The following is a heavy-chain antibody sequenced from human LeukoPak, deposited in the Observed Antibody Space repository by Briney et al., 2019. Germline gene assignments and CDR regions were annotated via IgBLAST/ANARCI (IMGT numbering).Heavy chain of an antibody. CDR1: GGSISSSNW. J-gene: IGHJ5*02. CDR2: IYHSGST. CDR3: ARETRSGGSLLRGNWFDP. V-gene: IGHV4-4*02. D-gene: IGHD2-15*01. Sequence: SGTLSLTCAVCGGSISSSNWWSWVRQPPGKGLEWIGEIYHSGSTNYNPSLKSRVTISVDKSKNQFSLKLSSVTAADTAVYYCARETRSGGSLLRGNWFDPWGQGTLVTVSS.